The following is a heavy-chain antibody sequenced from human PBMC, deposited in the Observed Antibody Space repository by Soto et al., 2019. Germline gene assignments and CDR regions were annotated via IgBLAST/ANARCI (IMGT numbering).Heavy chain of an antibody. D-gene: IGHD3-3*01. Sequence: GGSLRLSCAASGFTFSNAWMNWFRQAPGKGLEWVGRIKSKTDGGTTDYAAPVKGRFTISRDDSKNTLYLQMNSLKTEDTAVYYCTTANYDFWSGYYPESYFDYWGQGTLVTVSS. CDR3: TTANYDFWSGYYPESYFDY. CDR1: GFTFSNAW. CDR2: IKSKTDGGTT. J-gene: IGHJ4*02. V-gene: IGHV3-15*07.